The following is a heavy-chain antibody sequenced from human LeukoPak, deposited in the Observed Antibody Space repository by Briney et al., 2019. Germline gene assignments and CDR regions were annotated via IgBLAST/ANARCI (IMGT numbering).Heavy chain of an antibody. V-gene: IGHV3-66*01. J-gene: IGHJ6*03. CDR2: IYSGGST. CDR3: AGSGSYYTYYMDV. CDR1: GFTFSTYA. Sequence: PGGSLRLSCAASGFTFSTYAMHWVRQAPGKGLEWVSVIYSGGSTYYADSVKGRFTISRDNSKNTLYLQMNSLRAEDTAVYYCAGSGSYYTYYMDVWGKGTTVTISS. D-gene: IGHD3-10*01.